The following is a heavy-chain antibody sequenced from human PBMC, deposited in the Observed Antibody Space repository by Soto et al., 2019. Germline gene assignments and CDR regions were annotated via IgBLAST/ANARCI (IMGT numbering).Heavy chain of an antibody. Sequence: QLQLQESGSGLVKPSQTLSLTCAVSGGSISSGGYSWSWIRQPPGKGLEWIGYIYHSGSTSYNPSLQSRVTISVDRSKNQISLKLRSVTAADTAVYYCARGNNVVVTQYYFDYWGQGTLVTVSS. D-gene: IGHD2-21*02. CDR2: IYHSGST. CDR1: GGSISSGGYS. J-gene: IGHJ4*02. V-gene: IGHV4-30-2*01. CDR3: ARGNNVVVTQYYFDY.